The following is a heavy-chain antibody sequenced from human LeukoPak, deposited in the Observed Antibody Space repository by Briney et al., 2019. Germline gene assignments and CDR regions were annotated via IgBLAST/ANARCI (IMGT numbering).Heavy chain of an antibody. Sequence: GGSLRLACAASRFTFSTYAMSWVSQAPRKGLEWVSAISGNGGSTYYADSVKGRFTISRDNSKNTLFLQMNSLRAEDTAVYYCARGYIYGYHYWGQGTLVTVSS. J-gene: IGHJ4*02. CDR2: ISGNGGST. V-gene: IGHV3-23*01. D-gene: IGHD5-18*01. CDR3: ARGYIYGYHY. CDR1: RFTFSTYA.